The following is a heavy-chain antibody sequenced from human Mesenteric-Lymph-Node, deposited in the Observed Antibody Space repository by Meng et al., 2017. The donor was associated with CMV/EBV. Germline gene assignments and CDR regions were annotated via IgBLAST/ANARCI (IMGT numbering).Heavy chain of an antibody. CDR2: INHRGYT. V-gene: IGHV4-34*01. CDR1: DGSFSGYY. J-gene: IGHJ5*02. D-gene: IGHD5-24*01. CDR3: ARDEGDGYNNWLDP. Sequence: SETLSLTCAVYDGSFSGYYWSWIRQPPGEGLEWIAEINHRGYTNYNPSLKSRVTISVDTSKNHFSLKLSFLTAADTAVYYCARDEGDGYNNWLDPWGQGTLVTVSS.